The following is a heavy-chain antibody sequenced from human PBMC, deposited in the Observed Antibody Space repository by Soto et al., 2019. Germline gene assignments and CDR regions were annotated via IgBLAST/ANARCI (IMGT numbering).Heavy chain of an antibody. CDR3: AKGYSTSFAL. Sequence: EVQLLQSGGGLVQPGGSLKLSCSASGFTFSSFAMSCVRQAPGKGLEWVAGISASVPTTYSADSVKGRLPTSRHNAKNMLYLHMNSLRAEDTAVYYCAKGYSTSFALWGQGAPFNVSS. D-gene: IGHD1-26*01. V-gene: IGHV3-23*01. CDR2: ISASVPTT. CDR1: GFTFSSFA. J-gene: IGHJ4*02.